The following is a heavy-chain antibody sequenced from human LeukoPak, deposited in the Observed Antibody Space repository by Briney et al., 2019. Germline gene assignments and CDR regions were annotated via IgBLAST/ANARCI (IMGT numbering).Heavy chain of an antibody. V-gene: IGHV4-61*02. CDR1: GVSISSVRYL. CDR2: IYASGST. J-gene: IGHJ4*02. CDR3: AGPGGYFDWLPFGY. Sequence: KSSETLSLTCTVSGVSISSVRYLWRWLRQPAGKGLEWIGRIYASGSTNYNPSLKSRVTISVDTSKNQVSLKLSSVTAADTAVYYCAGPGGYFDWLPFGYWGQGTLVTVSS. D-gene: IGHD3-9*01.